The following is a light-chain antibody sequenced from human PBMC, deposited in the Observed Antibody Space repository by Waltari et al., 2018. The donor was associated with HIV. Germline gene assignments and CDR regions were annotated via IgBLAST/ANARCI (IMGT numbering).Light chain of an antibody. CDR2: AAY. Sequence: DIHLTQSPSSLSASVADSVPITCRAGQSIGMYLNWFQQKPGKAPELLIYAAYSLQAGVSSRFSGGGSGTEFTLTITSLQPEDFATYFCQQTYMSPPTFGPGTKVDVK. J-gene: IGKJ3*01. CDR1: QSIGMY. CDR3: QQTYMSPPT. V-gene: IGKV1-39*01.